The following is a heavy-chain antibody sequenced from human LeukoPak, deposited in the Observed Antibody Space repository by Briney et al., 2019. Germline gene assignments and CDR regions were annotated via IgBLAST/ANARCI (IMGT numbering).Heavy chain of an antibody. J-gene: IGHJ6*02. D-gene: IGHD3-3*01. Sequence: GGSLRLSCAASGFTFSAFGMNWVRQAPGKGLEWVSTITNSGGSTYYVDSVKGRFTISRDNSKNTLYLQMNSLRAEDTAKYYCTKDYCGRFCSAVWGQGTTVTVSS. CDR3: TKDYCGRFCSAV. CDR2: ITNSGGST. V-gene: IGHV3-23*01. CDR1: GFTFSAFG.